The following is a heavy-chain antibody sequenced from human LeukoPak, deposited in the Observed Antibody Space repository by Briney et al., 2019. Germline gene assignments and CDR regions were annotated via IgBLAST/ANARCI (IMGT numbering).Heavy chain of an antibody. J-gene: IGHJ5*02. CDR2: INHSGST. CDR3: ARVRRYCSSTSCKLFGRNNWFDP. CDR1: GGSFSGYY. Sequence: SETLSLTCAVYGGSFSGYYWSWIHQPPGKGLEWIGEINHSGSTNYNPSLKSRVTISVDTSKNQFSLKLSSVTAADTAVYYCARVRRYCSSTSCKLFGRNNWFDPWGQGTLVTVSS. V-gene: IGHV4-34*01. D-gene: IGHD2-2*01.